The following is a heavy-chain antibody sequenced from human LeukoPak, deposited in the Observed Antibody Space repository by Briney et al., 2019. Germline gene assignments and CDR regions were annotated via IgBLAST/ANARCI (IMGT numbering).Heavy chain of an antibody. CDR3: AKDFGAGYYYGFKDY. Sequence: PGRSLRLSCAASGFTLDDYAMHWVRQAPGKGLEWVSLISWDGGSTYYADSVKGRFTISRDNSKNSLYLQMNSLRAEDTALYYCAKDFGAGYYYGFKDYWGQGTLVTVSS. J-gene: IGHJ4*02. CDR1: GFTLDDYA. CDR2: ISWDGGST. V-gene: IGHV3-43D*04. D-gene: IGHD3-10*01.